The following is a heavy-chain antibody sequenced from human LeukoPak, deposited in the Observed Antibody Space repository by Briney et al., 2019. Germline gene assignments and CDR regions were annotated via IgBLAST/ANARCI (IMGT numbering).Heavy chain of an antibody. Sequence: GASVKVSCKASGYTFTSYYIHWVRQAPGQGLEWMGIIYPGGGSTSYAQKFQGRVTMTEDTSTDTAYMELSSLRSEDTAVYYCATDLYLYDNSGENAGWFDPWGQGTLVTVSS. CDR2: IYPGGGST. V-gene: IGHV1-46*01. CDR3: ATDLYLYDNSGENAGWFDP. D-gene: IGHD3-22*01. J-gene: IGHJ5*02. CDR1: GYTFTSYY.